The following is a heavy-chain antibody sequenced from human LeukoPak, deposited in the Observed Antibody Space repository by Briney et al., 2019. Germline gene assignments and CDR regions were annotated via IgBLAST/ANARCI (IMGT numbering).Heavy chain of an antibody. Sequence: PSETLSLTCAVYGVSFSGYDWSWVRQPPGKGLEWMGVVNRGGSTNYNPSLKRRVTISVDTSQHQLSLKLISVTAADTAVYYCARGAVLRYVDWFLPPSGYYYYYRMDVWRQGTTVTVSS. V-gene: IGHV4-34*01. CDR1: GVSFSGYD. J-gene: IGHJ6*02. D-gene: IGHD3-9*01. CDR3: ARGAVLRYVDWFLPPSGYYYYYRMDV. CDR2: VNRGGST.